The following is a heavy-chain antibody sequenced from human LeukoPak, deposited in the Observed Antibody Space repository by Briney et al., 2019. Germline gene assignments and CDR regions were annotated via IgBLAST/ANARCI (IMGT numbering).Heavy chain of an antibody. CDR2: IYTSGST. J-gene: IGHJ4*02. V-gene: IGHV4-61*02. Sequence: PSQTLSLTCTVSGGSISSGSYYWSWIRQPAGKGLEWIGRIYTSGSTNYNPSLKSRVTISVDTSKNQFSLKLSSVTAADTAVYYCARTTIAVAGKEGIDYWGQGTLVTVSS. CDR3: ARTTIAVAGKEGIDY. CDR1: GGSISSGSYY. D-gene: IGHD6-19*01.